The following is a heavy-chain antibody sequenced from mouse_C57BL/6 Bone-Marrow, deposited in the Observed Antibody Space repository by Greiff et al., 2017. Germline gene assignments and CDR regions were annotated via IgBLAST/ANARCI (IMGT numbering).Heavy chain of an antibody. J-gene: IGHJ1*03. CDR1: GFTFTDYY. V-gene: IGHV7-3*01. CDR3: ARILDWYFDV. CDR2: IRNKANGYTT. Sequence: EVQLMESGGGLVQPGGSLSLSCAASGFTFTDYYMSWVRQPPGQALEWLGFIRNKANGYTTEYSASVKGRFTISRDNSQSILYLQMNALRAEDSATYYCARILDWYFDVWGTGTTVTVSS.